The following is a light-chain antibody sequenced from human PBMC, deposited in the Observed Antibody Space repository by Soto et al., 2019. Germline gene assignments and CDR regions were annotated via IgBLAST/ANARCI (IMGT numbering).Light chain of an antibody. Sequence: EIVLIQSPATLSLSPGERATLSCRASPSVSSYLAWYQQKPGQAPRLLIYDASNRATGIPARFSGSGSGTDFTLTISSLEPEDFAVYYCQQRSNCPLTFGGGTKVEIK. CDR3: QQRSNCPLT. J-gene: IGKJ4*01. CDR2: DAS. CDR1: PSVSSY. V-gene: IGKV3-11*01.